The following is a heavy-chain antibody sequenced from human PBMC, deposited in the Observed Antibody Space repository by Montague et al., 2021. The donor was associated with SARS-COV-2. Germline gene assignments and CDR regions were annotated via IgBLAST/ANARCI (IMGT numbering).Heavy chain of an antibody. J-gene: IGHJ2*01. V-gene: IGHV4-31*03. Sequence: TLSLTCTVSGGSISSGGYYWSWIRQHPGKGLEWIGYIYYSGSTYYNPSLKSRVTISVDTSKNQFSLKMSSVTAADTAVYYCARSPEPMITLIITSLNWYFDLWDRGTLVTVSS. D-gene: IGHD3-22*01. CDR2: IYYSGST. CDR3: ARSPEPMITLIITSLNWYFDL. CDR1: GGSISSGGYY.